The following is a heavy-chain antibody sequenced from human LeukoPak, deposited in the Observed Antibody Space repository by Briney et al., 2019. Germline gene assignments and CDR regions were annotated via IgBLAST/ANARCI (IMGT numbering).Heavy chain of an antibody. CDR1: GLTFSSYW. V-gene: IGHV3-7*01. CDR3: ARDLAGPPQEAFDI. Sequence: GGSLRLXCAASGLTFSSYWMSWVRQAPGKGLEWVANIKQDGSEKHYVDSVTGRFTISRDNTKNSLYLQMNSLRADDTAVYYCARDLAGPPQEAFDIWGQGTMVTVSS. CDR2: IKQDGSEK. J-gene: IGHJ3*02.